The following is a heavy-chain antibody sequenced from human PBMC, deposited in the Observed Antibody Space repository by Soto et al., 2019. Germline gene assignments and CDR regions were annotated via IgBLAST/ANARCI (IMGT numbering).Heavy chain of an antibody. D-gene: IGHD3-22*01. CDR2: IYYSGST. CDR1: GGSISSGGYY. V-gene: IGHV4-31*03. J-gene: IGHJ4*02. Sequence: SETLSLTCTVSGGSISSGGYYWSWIRQHPGKGLEWIGYIYYSGSTYYNPSLKSRVTISVDTSKNQFSLKLSSVTAADTAVYYCASGSPSVSAYYYDSSGYYYVFDYWGQGTLVTVSS. CDR3: ASGSPSVSAYYYDSSGYYYVFDY.